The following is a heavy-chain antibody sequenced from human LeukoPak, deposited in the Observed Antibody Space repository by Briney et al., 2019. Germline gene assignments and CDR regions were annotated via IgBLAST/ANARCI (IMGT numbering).Heavy chain of an antibody. V-gene: IGHV3-23*01. D-gene: IGHD4-17*01. CDR3: AKESTVTPGSVNWFDP. J-gene: IGHJ5*02. CDR2: ISGSGDNT. CDR1: RFTFSSYS. Sequence: GGSLRLSCAASRFTFSSYSMNWVRQAPGKGLEWVSTISGSGDNTYYAESVKGRFTISRDNSKNRLYLKMNSLRAEDTAVYYCAKESTVTPGSVNWFDPWGQGTLVTVSS.